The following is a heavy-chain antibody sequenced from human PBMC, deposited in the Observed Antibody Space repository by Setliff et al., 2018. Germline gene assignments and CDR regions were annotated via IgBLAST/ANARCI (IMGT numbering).Heavy chain of an antibody. Sequence: ASVKVSCKASGYTFTSYAVNWVRQAPGQGLEWMGWINTNTGNPRYAQGFTGRFVFSLDTSVSTAYLQISSLKAEDTALYYCARASRFGTIKYRGDYYMDVWGKGTTVTVSS. D-gene: IGHD3-10*01. CDR1: GYTFTSYA. V-gene: IGHV7-4-1*02. CDR3: ARASRFGTIKYRGDYYMDV. CDR2: INTNTGNP. J-gene: IGHJ6*03.